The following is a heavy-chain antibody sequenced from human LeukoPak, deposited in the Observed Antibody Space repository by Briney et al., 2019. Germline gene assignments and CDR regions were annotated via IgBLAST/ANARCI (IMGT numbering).Heavy chain of an antibody. CDR1: GGSVSSGSYY. Sequence: PSETLSLTCTVSGGSVSSGSYYWSWIRQPPGKGLEWIGYIYYSGSTNYNPSLKSRVTISVDTSKNQFSLKLSSVTAADTAVYYCARAVGWITVTAYYYYGMDVWGQGTTVTVSS. V-gene: IGHV4-61*01. CDR2: IYYSGST. D-gene: IGHD4-11*01. J-gene: IGHJ6*02. CDR3: ARAVGWITVTAYYYYGMDV.